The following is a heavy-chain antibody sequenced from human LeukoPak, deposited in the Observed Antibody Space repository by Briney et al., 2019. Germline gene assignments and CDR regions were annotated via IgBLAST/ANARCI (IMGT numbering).Heavy chain of an antibody. J-gene: IGHJ4*02. CDR2: IYYSGST. CDR1: GASVSSGSYY. V-gene: IGHV4-61*01. Sequence: PSETLSLTCTVSGASVSSGSYYWSWIRQPPGKGLEWIGYIYYSGSTNYNPSLKSRVTISIDTSKNQFSLKLSSVTAADTAVYYCARGYGSGSYYHYWGQGTLVTVSS. CDR3: ARGYGSGSYYHY. D-gene: IGHD3-10*01.